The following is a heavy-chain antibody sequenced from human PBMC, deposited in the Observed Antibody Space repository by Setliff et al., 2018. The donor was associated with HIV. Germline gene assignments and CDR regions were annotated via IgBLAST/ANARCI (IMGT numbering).Heavy chain of an antibody. Sequence: QPGGSLRLSCAASGLNDRTFGVHWVRQAPGKGLEWVGFLGYDRSKQYYGDSVRGRFTISRDSSENTLYLQLSRLRLEDTAVYYCAKANFGPRFTYIDPWGQGTLVTVSS. CDR3: AKANFGPRFTYIDP. CDR1: GLNDRTFG. J-gene: IGHJ5*02. D-gene: IGHD3-16*01. CDR2: LGYDRSKQ. V-gene: IGHV3-30*02.